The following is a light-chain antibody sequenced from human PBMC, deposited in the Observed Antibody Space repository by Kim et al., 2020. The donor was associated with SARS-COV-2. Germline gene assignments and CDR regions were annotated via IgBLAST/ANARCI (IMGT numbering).Light chain of an antibody. Sequence: QSVLTQPPSVSGSPGQRVTIPCSGTNSNIGTNTLSWFQQLPGTAPRLLIYNHNQRPSGVPDRSSGSKSGTSASLAISGLQSEDEGDYYCAAWEDSLDGYVFATGTKVTVL. V-gene: IGLV1-44*01. J-gene: IGLJ1*01. CDR2: NHN. CDR1: NSNIGTNT. CDR3: AAWEDSLDGYV.